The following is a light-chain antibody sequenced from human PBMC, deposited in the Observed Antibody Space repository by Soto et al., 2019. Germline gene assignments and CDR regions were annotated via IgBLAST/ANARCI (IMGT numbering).Light chain of an antibody. Sequence: EIVLTQSPATLSLSPGERATLSCRASQSVDTFLAWYQQKPGRTPRPLIYDTSNRATGIPPRFSGSGSGTDFTLTISRLEPEDFAVYYCQVRTEWPPFMYSFGQGTKLEVK. CDR1: QSVDTF. J-gene: IGKJ2*01. V-gene: IGKV3-11*01. CDR2: DTS. CDR3: QVRTEWPPFMYS.